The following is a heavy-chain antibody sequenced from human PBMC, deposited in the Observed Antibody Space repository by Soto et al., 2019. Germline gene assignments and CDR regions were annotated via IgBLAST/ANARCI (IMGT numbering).Heavy chain of an antibody. Sequence: QVQLVESGGGVVQPGRSLRLSCAASGFSFSDYVMHWVRQAPGKGLEWVAVMRYNVSDKFYAESVKGRFTIARDNSKNTRYLQMNSLRAEDTTVYYCARDAGGQSGNFIFDNWGQGTLVTVSS. CDR3: ARDAGGQSGNFIFDN. J-gene: IGHJ4*02. CDR2: MRYNVSDK. V-gene: IGHV3-33*01. D-gene: IGHD1-26*01. CDR1: GFSFSDYV.